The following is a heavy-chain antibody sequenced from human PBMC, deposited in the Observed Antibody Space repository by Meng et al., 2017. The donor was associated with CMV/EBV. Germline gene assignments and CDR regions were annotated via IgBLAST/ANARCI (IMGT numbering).Heavy chain of an antibody. Sequence: SETLSLTCTVSGASVATDSYYWGWLRQPPGKGLEWIGYIYKTGSTKYNPSLQTRVTVSVDTPKNQFSLKLSSVTAADTATYYCARETVSASGGIDPWGQGTLVTVSS. J-gene: IGHJ5*02. CDR1: GASVATDSYY. CDR2: IYKTGST. CDR3: ARETVSASGGIDP. V-gene: IGHV4-61*01. D-gene: IGHD2/OR15-2a*01.